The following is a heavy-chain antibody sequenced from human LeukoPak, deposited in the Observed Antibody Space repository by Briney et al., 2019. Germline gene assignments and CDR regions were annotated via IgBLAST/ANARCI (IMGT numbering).Heavy chain of an antibody. J-gene: IGHJ6*02. V-gene: IGHV1-18*01. CDR1: GYTFTSYG. CDR3: ARVGGCSSNGCYSGVYHYYYGMDV. CDR2: ISGYNGNT. Sequence: ASVKVSCKASGYTFTSYGISWVRQAPGQGLEWMGRISGYNGNTIYAQKFQGRVTMTTDTSTRAAHMELRSLSSDDTAVYYCARVGGCSSNGCYSGVYHYYYGMDVWGQGTTVTVSS. D-gene: IGHD2-15*01.